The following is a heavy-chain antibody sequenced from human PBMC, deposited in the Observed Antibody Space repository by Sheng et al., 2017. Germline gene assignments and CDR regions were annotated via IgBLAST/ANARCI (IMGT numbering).Heavy chain of an antibody. CDR2: INHSGST. D-gene: IGHD1-1*01. J-gene: IGHJ3*02. V-gene: IGHV4-34*01. CDR3: ARSGTRAVRVAYFDI. Sequence: QVQLQQWGAGLLKPSETLSLTCAVYGGSFSGYYWSWIRQPPGKGLEWIGEINHSGSTNYNPSLKSRVTISVDTSKNQFSLKLSSVTAADTAVYYCARSGTRAVRVAYFDIWAKGNGHVSS. CDR1: GGSFSGYY.